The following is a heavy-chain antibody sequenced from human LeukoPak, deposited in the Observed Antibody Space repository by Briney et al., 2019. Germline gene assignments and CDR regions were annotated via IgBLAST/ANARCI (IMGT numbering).Heavy chain of an antibody. Sequence: SVKVSCKASGGTFSSYAITWVRQAPGQGLEWMGGIIPIFGTANYAQKFQGRVTISADKSTNTAYMELSSLRSEDTAVYYCARVKFSGPKPGDAFDIWGQGTMVTVSS. V-gene: IGHV1-69*06. D-gene: IGHD1-14*01. J-gene: IGHJ3*02. CDR3: ARVKFSGPKPGDAFDI. CDR1: GGTFSSYA. CDR2: IIPIFGTA.